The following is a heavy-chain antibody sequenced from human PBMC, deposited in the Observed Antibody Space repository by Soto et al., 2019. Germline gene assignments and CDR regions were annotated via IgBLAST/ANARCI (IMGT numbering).Heavy chain of an antibody. CDR1: GGSISSGGYY. J-gene: IGHJ5*02. CDR2: IYYSGST. V-gene: IGHV4-31*03. Sequence: QVQLQESGPGLVKPSQTLSLTCTVSGGSISSGGYYWSWIRQHPGKGLEWIWYIYYSGSTYYNPSHKSRVTISVDTSKNKCSLKLSSVTAADTAVYYCAGAARVRGLELATTKFNWFDPWGQGTLVAVSS. CDR3: AGAARVRGLELATTKFNWFDP. D-gene: IGHD1-7*01.